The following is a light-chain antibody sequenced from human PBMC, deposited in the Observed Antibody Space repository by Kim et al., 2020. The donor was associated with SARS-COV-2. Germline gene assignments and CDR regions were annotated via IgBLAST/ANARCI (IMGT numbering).Light chain of an antibody. CDR3: NSRDSSGNQV. J-gene: IGLJ3*02. CDR1: SLRSYY. V-gene: IGLV3-19*01. CDR2: GKN. Sequence: SSELTQDPAVSVALGQTVRITCQGDSLRSYYASWYQQKPGQAPVLVIYGKNNQPSGIPDRFSGSSSGNTASLTITGAQAEDEADYYCNSRDSSGNQVFGGGTQLTVL.